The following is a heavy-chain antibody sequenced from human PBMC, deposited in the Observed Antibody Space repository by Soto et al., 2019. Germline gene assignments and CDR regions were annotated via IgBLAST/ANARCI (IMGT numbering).Heavy chain of an antibody. Sequence: GSLRLSCSASGFTFSSYAMHWVRQAPGKGLEYVSAISEGGGTPFYADSVKGRFTISRDNSQNTLHLQMTTLRAEDTAVYFCAKRSRYYFDSWGQGSLVTVSS. J-gene: IGHJ4*02. V-gene: IGHV3-64*04. D-gene: IGHD1-1*01. CDR1: GFTFSSYA. CDR2: ISEGGGTP. CDR3: AKRSRYYFDS.